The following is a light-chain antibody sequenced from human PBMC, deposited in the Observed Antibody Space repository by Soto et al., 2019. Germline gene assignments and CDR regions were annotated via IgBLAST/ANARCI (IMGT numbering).Light chain of an antibody. CDR2: DVT. Sequence: QPVLTQPASVSGSPGQSITISCTGTSSDVGGYNYASWYQQHPGKAPKLMIYDVTSRPSGVSDRFSGSRSGNSASLTISGLQAEDEADYYCSSYSSSDSYVFGTGTKVTVL. CDR1: SSDVGGYNY. V-gene: IGLV2-14*01. CDR3: SSYSSSDSYV. J-gene: IGLJ1*01.